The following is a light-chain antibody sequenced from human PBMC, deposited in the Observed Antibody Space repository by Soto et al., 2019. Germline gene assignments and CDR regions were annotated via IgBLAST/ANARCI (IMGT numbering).Light chain of an antibody. V-gene: IGKV3-20*01. CDR2: DAS. J-gene: IGKJ4*01. CDR3: QQYGSSPLT. Sequence: PGERASLSCRASQSISGRYLAWYQQKPGQAPRLLIYDASSRATGIPDSFSGSGSGTDFILTISRLEPEDFAVYYCQQYGSSPLTFGGGTKVEIK. CDR1: QSISGRY.